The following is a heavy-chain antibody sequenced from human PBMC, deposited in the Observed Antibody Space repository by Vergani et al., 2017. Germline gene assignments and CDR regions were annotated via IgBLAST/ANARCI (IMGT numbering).Heavy chain of an antibody. CDR3: ARDVREYGGNHDDSYYGMDV. CDR2: IIPVLGKT. J-gene: IGHJ6*02. V-gene: IGHV1-69*08. Sequence: QVQLVQSGAEVKKPGSSVKVSCKASGATFRSNTISWVRQVPGQGLEWMGRIIPVLGKTKYAQEFQGRLTITADKSTSTAYMEQTSLRSQDTAVYYCARDVREYGGNHDDSYYGMDVWGQGTTVTVSS. CDR1: GATFRSNT. D-gene: IGHD4/OR15-4a*01.